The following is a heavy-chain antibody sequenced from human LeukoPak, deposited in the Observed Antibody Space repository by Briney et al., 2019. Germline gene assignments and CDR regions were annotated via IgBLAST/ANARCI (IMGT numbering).Heavy chain of an antibody. CDR3: ARGPTRSSSFWYYDY. J-gene: IGHJ4*02. Sequence: GGALRLSCEASVFSFDGYAMSWVGQVPGKGVEGVSSIYLNAAYKYFADSAKGRCTISRDTARNSLYLQMEGFGRGGPALLLLARGPTRSSSFWYYDYWGQGTQVPVSS. V-gene: IGHV3-20*01. CDR2: IYLNAAYK. D-gene: IGHD6-6*01. CDR1: VFSFDGYA.